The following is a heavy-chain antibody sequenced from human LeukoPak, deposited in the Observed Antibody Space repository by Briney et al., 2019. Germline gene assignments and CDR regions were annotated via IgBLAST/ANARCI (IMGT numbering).Heavy chain of an antibody. CDR1: GFTFSSYG. CDR2: ISYDGSNK. D-gene: IGHD2-15*01. Sequence: WGALRLSCAASGFTFSSYGMHWVRQAPGKGLEWVAVISYDGSNKYYAHSVKGRFTISRDNSKTALYLQMNSLRAEDTAVYYCALSGYGSGGVDYWGQGTLVTVSS. J-gene: IGHJ4*02. V-gene: IGHV3-30*03. CDR3: ALSGYGSGGVDY.